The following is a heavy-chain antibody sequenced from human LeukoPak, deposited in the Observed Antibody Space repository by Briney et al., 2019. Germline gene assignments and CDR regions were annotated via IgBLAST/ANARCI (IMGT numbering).Heavy chain of an antibody. CDR2: ISAYNGNT. D-gene: IGHD2-2*01. J-gene: IGHJ6*02. CDR3: ARDPPPAAIPDHGMDV. Sequence: AASVKVSCKASGYTFTSYGISWVRQAPGQGLEWMGWISAYNGNTNYAQKLQGRVTMTTDTSTSTAYMELRSLRSDDTAVYYCARDPPPAAIPDHGMDVWGQGTTVTVSS. CDR1: GYTFTSYG. V-gene: IGHV1-18*01.